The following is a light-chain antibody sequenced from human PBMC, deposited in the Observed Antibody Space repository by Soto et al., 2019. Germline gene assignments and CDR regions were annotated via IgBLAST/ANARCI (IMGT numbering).Light chain of an antibody. CDR3: MQGTYWPRLT. V-gene: IGKV2-30*01. Sequence: DVVMTQSPLSLPVTLGQPASISCRSSQSFVYSDGNTYLNWFHQRPGQAPRRLIYKVSNRDSGVPARFSGSGSGTDFTLKISRVEAEDVGVYYCMQGTYWPRLTFGGGTKVEIK. J-gene: IGKJ4*01. CDR2: KVS. CDR1: QSFVYSDGNTY.